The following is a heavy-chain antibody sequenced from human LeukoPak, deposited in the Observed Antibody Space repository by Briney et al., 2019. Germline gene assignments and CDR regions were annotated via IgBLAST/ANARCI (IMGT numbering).Heavy chain of an antibody. D-gene: IGHD3-22*01. CDR3: AKGGDYDSSGYYHFQH. V-gene: IGHV3-43D*04. J-gene: IGHJ1*01. CDR2: ISWDGGST. CDR1: GFTFDDYA. Sequence: PGGSLRLSCAASGFTFDDYAMHWVRQAPGKGLEWVSLISWDGGSTYYADSVKGRFTISRDNSKNSLYLQMSSLRAEDTALYYCAKGGDYDSSGYYHFQHWGQGTLVTVSS.